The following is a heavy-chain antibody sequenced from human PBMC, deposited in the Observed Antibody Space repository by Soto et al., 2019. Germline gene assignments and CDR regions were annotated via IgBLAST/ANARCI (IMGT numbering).Heavy chain of an antibody. D-gene: IGHD2-15*01. Sequence: QVQLVESGGGVVQPGRSLRLSCAASGFTFRNYAMHWVRQAPGKGLECVAVISYDGGNKFYRDYVKGRFTISRDNSKNTLYLQINSLRYEDTAVYYCARGDREDIAVVIGVRPGEYGVDVWGQGTTVIVSS. CDR3: ARGDREDIAVVIGVRPGEYGVDV. J-gene: IGHJ6*02. V-gene: IGHV3-30-3*01. CDR1: GFTFRNYA. CDR2: ISYDGGNK.